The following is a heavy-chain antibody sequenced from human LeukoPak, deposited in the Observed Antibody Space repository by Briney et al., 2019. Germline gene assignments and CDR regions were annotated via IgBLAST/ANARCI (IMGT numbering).Heavy chain of an antibody. CDR3: AKGTSYFFDSSGLFGYFDY. CDR1: GFTFSSYA. V-gene: IGHV3-23*01. J-gene: IGHJ4*02. D-gene: IGHD3-22*01. Sequence: GGSLRLSCAASGFTFSSYAMSWVRQAPGKGLEWVSAISGSGGSTYYADSVKGRFTISRDNSKNTLYLQMNSLRAEDTAVYYCAKGTSYFFDSSGLFGYFDYWGQGSLVTVSS. CDR2: ISGSGGST.